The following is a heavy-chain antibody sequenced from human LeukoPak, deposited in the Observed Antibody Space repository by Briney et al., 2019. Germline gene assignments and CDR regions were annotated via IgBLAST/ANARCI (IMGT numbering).Heavy chain of an antibody. Sequence: ASVKVSCKASGFTFTSSAMQWMRQSRGQRLEWIGWIVVGSSNTNYAQKFQERVTTTRDMSTSTAYMELSSLRSEDTAVYYCAALRDGYNLGAFDIWGQGTLVTVSS. J-gene: IGHJ3*02. D-gene: IGHD5-24*01. CDR3: AALRDGYNLGAFDI. CDR2: IVVGSSNT. V-gene: IGHV1-58*02. CDR1: GFTFTSSA.